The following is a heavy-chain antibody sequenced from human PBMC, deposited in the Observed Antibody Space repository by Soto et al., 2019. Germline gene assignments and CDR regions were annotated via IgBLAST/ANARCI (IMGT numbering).Heavy chain of an antibody. D-gene: IGHD4-17*01. Sequence: ASVKVSCKASGYTFPNYGISWVRQAPGQGLEWMGWISPYNDNTNYAQRLQGRVTMTTDTSTSTAYMELRSLRSDDTAVYYCARHTSTDSRHYWAQATLVTGSS. V-gene: IGHV1-18*01. J-gene: IGHJ4*02. CDR2: ISPYNDNT. CDR3: ARHTSTDSRHY. CDR1: GYTFPNYG.